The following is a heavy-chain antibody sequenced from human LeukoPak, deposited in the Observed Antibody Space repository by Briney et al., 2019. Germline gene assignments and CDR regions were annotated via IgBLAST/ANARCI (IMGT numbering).Heavy chain of an antibody. D-gene: IGHD3-22*01. CDR2: ISSNGGST. J-gene: IGHJ5*02. CDR3: ARRGYSSGYFWFDP. V-gene: IGHV3-64*01. CDR1: GLTFSSYA. Sequence: GGSLRLACAASGLTFSSYAMDWVRQAPGKGLEYVSAISSNGGSTYYANSVKGRFTISRDNSKNTPYLQMGSLRAEDMAVYYCARRGYSSGYFWFDPWGQGTLVTVSS.